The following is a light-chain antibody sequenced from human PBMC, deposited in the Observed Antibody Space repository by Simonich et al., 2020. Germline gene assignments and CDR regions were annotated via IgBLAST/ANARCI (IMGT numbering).Light chain of an antibody. Sequence: DIVMNQSPDSLAVSLGERATINCKFNQSVLYSSNNKNYLAWYQQKPGQHPKLLIYWASTRESGVPDRFSGSGSGTDFTLTISSLQAEDVAVYYCQQYYSTPYTFGQGTKLEIK. J-gene: IGKJ2*01. CDR3: QQYYSTPYT. CDR2: WAS. CDR1: QSVLYSSNNKNY. V-gene: IGKV4-1*01.